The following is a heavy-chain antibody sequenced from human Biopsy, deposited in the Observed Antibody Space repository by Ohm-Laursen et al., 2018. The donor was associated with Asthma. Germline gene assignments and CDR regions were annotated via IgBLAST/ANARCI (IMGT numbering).Heavy chain of an antibody. Sequence: VKISCKAPGGTFSNFAISWVRQAPGQGLEWLGGIMTVFGTTNYAQKFQGRVTITADESTSTAYMEVTSLRSEDAAIYYCARCQVGYSSGWSLLLKKIYYSGMDVWGQGTAVTVSS. J-gene: IGHJ6*02. CDR3: ARCQVGYSSGWSLLLKKIYYSGMDV. V-gene: IGHV1-69*13. CDR2: IMTVFGTT. D-gene: IGHD6-19*01. CDR1: GGTFSNFA.